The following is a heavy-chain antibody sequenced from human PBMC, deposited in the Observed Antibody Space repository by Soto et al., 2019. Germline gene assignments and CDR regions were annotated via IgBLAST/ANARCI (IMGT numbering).Heavy chain of an antibody. J-gene: IGHJ4*02. V-gene: IGHV4-59*01. CDR3: AISTVVNPINFDY. CDR1: GGYISSYD. Sequence: SETLSVTCTVAGGYISSYDWSWIRKTPGKGLEWIGYIYYSGSTNYNPSLKSRVTMSLDTSKNQFSLKLSSVTAADTAVYYCAISTVVNPINFDYWGQGTLVTVSS. D-gene: IGHD4-17*01. CDR2: IYYSGST.